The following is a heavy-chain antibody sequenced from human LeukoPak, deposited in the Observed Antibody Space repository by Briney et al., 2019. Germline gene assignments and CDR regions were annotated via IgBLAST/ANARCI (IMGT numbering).Heavy chain of an antibody. CDR1: GFTFSSYA. V-gene: IGHV3-23*01. D-gene: IGHD3-22*01. CDR3: AKDTTYYYDSSGEYFDY. Sequence: GGSLRLSCAASGFTFSSYAMSWVRQAPGKGLKWVSAISGSGGSTYYADSVKGRFTISRDNSKNTLYLQMNSLRAEDTAVYYCAKDTTYYYDSSGEYFDYWGQGTLVTVSS. J-gene: IGHJ4*02. CDR2: ISGSGGST.